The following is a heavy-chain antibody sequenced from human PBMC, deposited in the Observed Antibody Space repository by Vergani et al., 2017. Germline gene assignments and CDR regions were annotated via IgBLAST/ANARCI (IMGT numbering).Heavy chain of an antibody. Sequence: QVQLVQSGAEVKKPGSSVKVSCKASGGTFSSYAISWVRQAPGQGLEWMGRIIPIFRTANYAQKFQGRVTITADESTNTAYMELSSLRSEDTAVYYCARANVELTTIRGDAFDIWGQGTMVTVSS. CDR1: GGTFSSYA. J-gene: IGHJ3*02. CDR3: ARANVELTTIRGDAFDI. CDR2: IIPIFRTA. D-gene: IGHD5-24*01. V-gene: IGHV1-69*18.